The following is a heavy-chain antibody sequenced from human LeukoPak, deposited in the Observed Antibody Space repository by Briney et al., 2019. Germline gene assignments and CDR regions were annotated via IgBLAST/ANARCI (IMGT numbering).Heavy chain of an antibody. V-gene: IGHV3-48*03. Sequence: GGSLRLSCAVSGFTFSSFEMNWVRQAPGKGLEWVSYISSSGSSIYYADSVKGRFTISRDNAKNSLYLQMNSLGAGDTAVYYCARACGASCYAVDFFNYGMDVWGQGTTVTVSS. CDR1: GFTFSSFE. J-gene: IGHJ6*02. CDR3: ARACGASCYAVDFFNYGMDV. CDR2: ISSSGSSI. D-gene: IGHD2-15*01.